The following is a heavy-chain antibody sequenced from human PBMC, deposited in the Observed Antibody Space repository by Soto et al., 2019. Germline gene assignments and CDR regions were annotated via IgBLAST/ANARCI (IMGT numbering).Heavy chain of an antibody. CDR2: ISGSSTST. Sequence: EVQLSGSGGGLVQPGGSLRLSCAASGFTFSSYAMSWVRQAPGKGLEWVSAISGSSTSTYYADSVKGRFTISRDNSENTLYLQMNSPRAKDTAVFYCEMEPSSGFAMKTYFVYWGPGTRVRASS. CDR1: GFTFSSYA. J-gene: IGHJ4*02. V-gene: IGHV3-23*01. CDR3: EMEPSSGFAMKTYFVY. D-gene: IGHD3-10*01.